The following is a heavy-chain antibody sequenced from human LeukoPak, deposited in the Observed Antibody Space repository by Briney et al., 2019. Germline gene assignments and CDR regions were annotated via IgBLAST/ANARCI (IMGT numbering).Heavy chain of an antibody. J-gene: IGHJ6*02. CDR3: ARGYSYGSYYYYYGMDV. CDR1: GFTFSDYY. V-gene: IGHV3-11*01. D-gene: IGHD5-18*01. CDR2: ISSSGSTI. Sequence: GGSLRLSCAASGFTFSDYYMSWIRQAPGKGLEWVSYISSSGSTIYYADSVKGRFTISRDNAKNSLYLQMNSLRAEDTAVYYCARGYSYGSYYYYYGMDVWGQGTTVTVSS.